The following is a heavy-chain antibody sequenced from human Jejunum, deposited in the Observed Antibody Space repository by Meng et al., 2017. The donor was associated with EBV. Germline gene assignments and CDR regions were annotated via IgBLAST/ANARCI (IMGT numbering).Heavy chain of an antibody. CDR2: INNDGSDT. CDR3: ARDEPHNWFDP. J-gene: IGHJ5*02. CDR1: GFMFSNYW. V-gene: IGHV3-74*01. Sequence: EEQLVESGGGLVQPGGSLRLSCAASGFMFSNYWMHWVRQVPGKGLVWVSRINNDGSDTIYADSVKGRFTTSRDNAKNTLYLQMNSLRIEDTAVYFCARDEPHNWFDPWGQGTLVTVSS.